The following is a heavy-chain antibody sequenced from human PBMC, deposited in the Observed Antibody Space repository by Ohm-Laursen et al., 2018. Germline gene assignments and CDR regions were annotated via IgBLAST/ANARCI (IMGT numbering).Heavy chain of an antibody. V-gene: IGHV3-30*18. CDR2: ISNDGSNK. CDR1: GFIFSSFG. Sequence: SLRLSCSASGFIFSSFGMHWVRQAPGKGLEWVALISNDGSNKYYADSVKGRFTISRGNSKNTLYLQMNSLRAEDTAVYYCAKGLIAARLTPIDYWGQGTLVTVSS. J-gene: IGHJ4*02. D-gene: IGHD6-6*01. CDR3: AKGLIAARLTPIDY.